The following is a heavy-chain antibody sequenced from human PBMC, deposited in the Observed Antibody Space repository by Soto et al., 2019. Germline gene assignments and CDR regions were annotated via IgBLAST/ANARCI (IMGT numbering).Heavy chain of an antibody. Sequence: GGSLRLSCAASGFTFSSYAMSWVRQAPGKGLEWVSAISGSGGSTYYADSVKGRFTISRDNSKNTLYLQMNSLRAEDTAVYYCAKDSRLYRDYYYYGMDVWGQGTTVTVSS. J-gene: IGHJ6*02. V-gene: IGHV3-23*01. D-gene: IGHD4-4*01. CDR1: GFTFSSYA. CDR2: ISGSGGST. CDR3: AKDSRLYRDYYYYGMDV.